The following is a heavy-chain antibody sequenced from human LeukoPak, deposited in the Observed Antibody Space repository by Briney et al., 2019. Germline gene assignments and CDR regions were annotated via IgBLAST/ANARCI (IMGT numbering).Heavy chain of an antibody. J-gene: IGHJ4*02. CDR3: ARQGSSTSPIDY. V-gene: IGHV5-51*01. Sequence: ASVKVSCKASGYTFTSYWIGWVRQMPGKGLEWMGIIYPGDSDTRYSPSFQGQVTISADKSISTAYLQWSSLKASDTAMYYCARQGSSTSPIDYWGQGTLVTVSS. D-gene: IGHD2-2*01. CDR1: GYTFTSYW. CDR2: IYPGDSDT.